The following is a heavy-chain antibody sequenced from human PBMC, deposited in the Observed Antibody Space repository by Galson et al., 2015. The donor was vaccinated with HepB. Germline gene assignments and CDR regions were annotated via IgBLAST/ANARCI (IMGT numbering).Heavy chain of an antibody. CDR2: IHPNSGGT. Sequence: SVKVSCKASGYTFTGYFMHWLRQAPGQRLEWMGWIHPNSGGTKYAQKFQGRVTMTRDTSISTAYMELKRLRSDDTAVYYCARDGYDFWNGFPPYNWFDPWGQGTLVTVSS. CDR3: ARDGYDFWNGFPPYNWFDP. CDR1: GYTFTGYF. V-gene: IGHV1-2*02. J-gene: IGHJ5*02. D-gene: IGHD3-3*01.